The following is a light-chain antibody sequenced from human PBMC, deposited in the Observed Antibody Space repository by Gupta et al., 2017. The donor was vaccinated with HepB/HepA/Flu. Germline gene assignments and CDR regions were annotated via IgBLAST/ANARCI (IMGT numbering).Light chain of an antibody. J-gene: IGKJ1*01. Sequence: DLKMTHSPSALSAAVGDRVTIPCRSSQSMSSWCARYQQKPGKAPKVLIYLASNLESAVPSRFSGSGSGTEVTLTINSLQPDDFATYYCQQYNSYSRTFGQGTKVEIK. V-gene: IGKV1-5*03. CDR1: QSMSSW. CDR3: QQYNSYSRT. CDR2: LAS.